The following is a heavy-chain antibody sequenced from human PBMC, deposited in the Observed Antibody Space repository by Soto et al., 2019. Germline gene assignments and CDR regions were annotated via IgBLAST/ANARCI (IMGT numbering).Heavy chain of an antibody. D-gene: IGHD1-1*01. CDR1: GGSISPYY. Sequence: SETLSLTCTVSGGSISPYYWIWIRQPQGKGLQWIGYIYYSGSTNHNPTLKSRVTISGDASKSQFTLKLSSVTVVDTDVYYCARGRESCNWNVMGDWGQGILVTVAS. J-gene: IGHJ4*02. CDR3: ARGRESCNWNVMGD. V-gene: IGHV4-59*01. CDR2: IYYSGST.